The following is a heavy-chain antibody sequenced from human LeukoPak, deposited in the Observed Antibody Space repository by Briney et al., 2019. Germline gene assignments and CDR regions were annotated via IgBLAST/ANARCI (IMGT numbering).Heavy chain of an antibody. CDR2: ISGYGGST. J-gene: IGHJ5*02. CDR1: GFTFSNYA. D-gene: IGHD3-9*01. V-gene: IGHV3-23*01. Sequence: PGGSLGLSCAASGFTFSNYAMNWVRQAPGKGLEWVSFISGYGGSTYYADSVKGRFTISRDNSKNTLHLQMNSLRAEDTAVYYCAKCGYFDWLDRFDPWGQGTLVTVSS. CDR3: AKCGYFDWLDRFDP.